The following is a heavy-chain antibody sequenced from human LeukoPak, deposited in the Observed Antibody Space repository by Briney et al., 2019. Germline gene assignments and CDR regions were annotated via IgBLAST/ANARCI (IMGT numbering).Heavy chain of an antibody. J-gene: IGHJ3*02. Sequence: PSEPLSLTCTVSGGSISSYYWSWIRQPPRKGLDWIGYIYYSGSTNYNPSLKSRVTISVDTSKNQFSLKLSSVTAADTAVYYCARVWSSGLEAFDIWGQGTMVTISS. CDR3: ARVWSSGLEAFDI. D-gene: IGHD1-1*01. V-gene: IGHV4-59*01. CDR1: GGSISSYY. CDR2: IYYSGST.